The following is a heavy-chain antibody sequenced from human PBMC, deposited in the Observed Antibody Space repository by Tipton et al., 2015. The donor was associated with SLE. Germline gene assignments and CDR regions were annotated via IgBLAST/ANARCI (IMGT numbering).Heavy chain of an antibody. CDR1: GGFLRDYF. Sequence: TLSLTCDVYGGFLRDYFWSWIRQPPGKGLEWIGEIDQSGSTNYNPSLKSRVTMSGDTSKNQFSLKLTSVTAADTAIYYCVRGHPHIVVLIGGGWFDPWGQGTLVTVSS. J-gene: IGHJ5*02. D-gene: IGHD2-21*01. CDR2: IDQSGST. CDR3: VRGHPHIVVLIGGGWFDP. V-gene: IGHV4-34*01.